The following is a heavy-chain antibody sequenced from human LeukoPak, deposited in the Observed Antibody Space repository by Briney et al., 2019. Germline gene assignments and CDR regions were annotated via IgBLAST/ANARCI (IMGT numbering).Heavy chain of an antibody. Sequence: SETLSLTCTVSGVPISNDYWSWIRQHPGKGLEWVAWISYTGSSKYNSSLQSRLTISRDMSNNQLSLRLTSVTAADTAVYYCATFTSGGAFDFWGRGALVTVSS. CDR2: ISYTGSS. J-gene: IGHJ4*02. CDR3: ATFTSGGAFDF. V-gene: IGHV4-59*03. D-gene: IGHD2-8*02. CDR1: GVPISNDY.